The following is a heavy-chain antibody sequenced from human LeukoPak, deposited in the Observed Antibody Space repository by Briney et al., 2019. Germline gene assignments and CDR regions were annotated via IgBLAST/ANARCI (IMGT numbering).Heavy chain of an antibody. CDR2: INQDGSDK. J-gene: IGHJ4*02. Sequence: GGSLRLSCVASGFTSSSYWMGWVHQAPGKGLEWVANINQDGSDKYYVDSVKGRFTISRDNAKNSLYLQMDSLRAEDMALYYCARERGSKHYDFWGQGTLVTVSS. V-gene: IGHV3-7*01. CDR1: GFTSSSYW. D-gene: IGHD3-16*01. CDR3: ARERGSKHYDF.